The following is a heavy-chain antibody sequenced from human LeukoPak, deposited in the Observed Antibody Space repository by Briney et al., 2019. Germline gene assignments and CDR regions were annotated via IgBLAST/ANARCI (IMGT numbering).Heavy chain of an antibody. J-gene: IGHJ4*02. CDR3: AREVHSSGWYFLDY. Sequence: HSGGSLRLSCAASGFTFSSYAMHWVRQAPGKGLEWVAVISYDGSNKYYADSVKGRFTISRDNPKNTLYLQMNSLRAEDTAVYYCAREVHSSGWYFLDYWGQGTLVTVSS. D-gene: IGHD6-19*01. CDR1: GFTFSSYA. V-gene: IGHV3-30-3*01. CDR2: ISYDGSNK.